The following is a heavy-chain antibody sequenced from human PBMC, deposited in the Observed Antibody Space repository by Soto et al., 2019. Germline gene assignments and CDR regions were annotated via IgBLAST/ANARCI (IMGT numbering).Heavy chain of an antibody. CDR3: ARAYDSSMNYFDY. CDR2: ISYDGSNK. J-gene: IGHJ4*02. Sequence: QVQLVESGGGVVQPGRSLRLSCAASGFTFSSFAIHWVRQAPGKGLEWVSRISYDGSNKYYADSVKGRFTISRDNSKNPLYLQMNSLRAEDRAVYYCARAYDSSMNYFDYWGQGTLVTFSS. CDR1: GFTFSSFA. D-gene: IGHD3-22*01. V-gene: IGHV3-30-3*01.